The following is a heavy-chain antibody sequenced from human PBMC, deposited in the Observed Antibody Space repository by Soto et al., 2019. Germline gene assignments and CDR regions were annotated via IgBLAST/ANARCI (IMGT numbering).Heavy chain of an antibody. CDR1: GFTFSSYS. Sequence: GGSLRLSCAASGFTFSSYSMNWVRQAPGKGLEWVSSISSSSSYIYYADSVKGRFTISRDNAKNSLYLQMNSLRAEDTAVYYCAGALVVPAAAWWFDPWGQGTLVTVSS. CDR3: AGALVVPAAAWWFDP. D-gene: IGHD2-2*01. V-gene: IGHV3-21*01. J-gene: IGHJ5*02. CDR2: ISSSSSYI.